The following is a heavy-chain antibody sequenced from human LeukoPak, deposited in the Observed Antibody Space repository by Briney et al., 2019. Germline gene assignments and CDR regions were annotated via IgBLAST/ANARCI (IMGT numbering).Heavy chain of an antibody. Sequence: GASLRLSCAASGFTFSSYAMSWVRQAPGKGLEWVSGIGGSGGTTYYADSVKGRFTISRDNSKNTLYLQMNTLRAEDTAVYYCAKASYYYDSSGYYRLGYFNYWGQGTLVTVSP. V-gene: IGHV3-23*01. CDR2: IGGSGGTT. J-gene: IGHJ4*02. D-gene: IGHD3-22*01. CDR1: GFTFSSYA. CDR3: AKASYYYDSSGYYRLGYFNY.